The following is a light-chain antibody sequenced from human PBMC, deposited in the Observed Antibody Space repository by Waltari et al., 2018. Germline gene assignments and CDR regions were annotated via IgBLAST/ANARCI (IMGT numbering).Light chain of an antibody. Sequence: DIQMTQSPSSLAASVGDRVTLSCRASENIFTYLNWYQQKQGKAPKLRIFGASGMQARVPARFRGEGSGTDFTLTITNLEPEDFATYYCQYSHSGPRPFGGGTKVEI. J-gene: IGKJ4*02. CDR3: QYSHSGPRP. CDR1: ENIFTY. V-gene: IGKV1-39*01. CDR2: GAS.